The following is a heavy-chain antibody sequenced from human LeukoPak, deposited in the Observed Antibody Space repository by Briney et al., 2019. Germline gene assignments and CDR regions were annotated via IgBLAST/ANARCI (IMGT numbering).Heavy chain of an antibody. Sequence: GGSLRLSCAASGFTFSSYSMNWVRQAPGEGREGVSYISSSSSTIYYADSVKGRFTISRDNAKNSLYLQMNSLRAEDTAVYYCARDLGGKSADQLIFDYWGQGTLVTVSS. D-gene: IGHD2-2*01. J-gene: IGHJ4*02. CDR3: ARDLGGKSADQLIFDY. V-gene: IGHV3-48*01. CDR1: GFTFSSYS. CDR2: ISSSSSTI.